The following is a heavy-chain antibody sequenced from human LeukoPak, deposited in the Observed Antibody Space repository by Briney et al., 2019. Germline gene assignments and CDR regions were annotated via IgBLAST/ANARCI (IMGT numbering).Heavy chain of an antibody. J-gene: IGHJ4*02. D-gene: IGHD3-22*01. Sequence: ASVRVSSKASGYTFTIYGISWVRQAPGQGLEWMGWISAYNGNTSYAQKLQGRVTITTDTSTSTANMELRSLRSDDTAVYYCARITYYYDSSGYDEAPRYFDYWGPGTLVTVSS. CDR1: GYTFTIYG. V-gene: IGHV1-18*01. CDR3: ARITYYYDSSGYDEAPRYFDY. CDR2: ISAYNGNT.